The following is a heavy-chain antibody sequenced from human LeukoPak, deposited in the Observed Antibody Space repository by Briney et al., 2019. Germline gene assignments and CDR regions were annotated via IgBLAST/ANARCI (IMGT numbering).Heavy chain of an antibody. V-gene: IGHV3-30-3*01. J-gene: IGHJ5*02. CDR1: GFTFSSYA. D-gene: IGHD2-2*01. CDR3: ARDFIVVVPAAIGGFDP. CDR2: ISYDGSNK. Sequence: GRSLRLSCAASGFTFSSYAMHWVRQAPGKGLEWVAVISYDGSNKYYADSVKGRFTISRDNSKNTLCLQMNSLRAEDTAVYYCARDFIVVVPAAIGGFDPWGQGTLVTVSS.